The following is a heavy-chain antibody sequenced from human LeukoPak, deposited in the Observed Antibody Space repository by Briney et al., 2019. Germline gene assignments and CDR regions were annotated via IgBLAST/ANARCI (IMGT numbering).Heavy chain of an antibody. Sequence: SETLSLTCAVCGGSFSGYYWSWIRQPPGKGLEWIGEINHSGSTNYNPSLKSRVTISVDTSKNQFSLKLSSVTAADTAVYYCARAFSVSYNNHWGQGTLVTVSS. J-gene: IGHJ4*02. CDR3: ARAFSVSYNNH. CDR1: GGSFSGYY. D-gene: IGHD3-10*01. V-gene: IGHV4-34*01. CDR2: INHSGST.